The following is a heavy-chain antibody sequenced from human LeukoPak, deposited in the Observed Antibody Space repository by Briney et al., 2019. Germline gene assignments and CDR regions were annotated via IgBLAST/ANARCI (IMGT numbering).Heavy chain of an antibody. CDR1: GFTLSSYS. CDR2: ISSTSSYI. CDR3: ARAAYSSGWYVWYFDL. V-gene: IGHV3-21*01. D-gene: IGHD6-19*01. J-gene: IGHJ2*01. Sequence: GGSLRLSCAASGFTLSSYSMNWVRQAPGKGLEWVSFISSTSSYIYYADSVKGRFTISRDNAKNSLYLQMNSLRAEDTAVYYCARAAYSSGWYVWYFDLWGRGTLVTVSS.